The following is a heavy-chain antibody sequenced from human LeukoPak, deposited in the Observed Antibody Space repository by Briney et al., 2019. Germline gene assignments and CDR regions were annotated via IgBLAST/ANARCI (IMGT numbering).Heavy chain of an antibody. CDR2: IYYSGST. J-gene: IGHJ5*01. Sequence: SETLSLTCTVSGGSIISGDYYWSWIRQPPGKGLEWIGYIYYSGSTYYSPSLKSRVTISVDTSKNQFSLKLSSVTAADTAVYFCARETLTPSRWFDPWGQGTLVTVSS. D-gene: IGHD4-17*01. CDR3: ARETLTPSRWFDP. CDR1: GGSIISGDYY. V-gene: IGHV4-30-4*01.